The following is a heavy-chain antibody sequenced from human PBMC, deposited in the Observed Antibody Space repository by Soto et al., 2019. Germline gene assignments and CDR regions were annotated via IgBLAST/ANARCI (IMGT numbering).Heavy chain of an antibody. J-gene: IGHJ4*02. CDR1: GGSISSGGYY. V-gene: IGHV4-39*01. CDR3: ALHGYSYGSHFDY. CDR2: NYYSGST. D-gene: IGHD5-18*01. Sequence: PSETLSLTCTVSGGSISSGGYYWTWIRQHPGKGLEWIGCNYYSGSTYYNPSLKSRVTISVDTSKNQFSLKLSSVTAADTAVYYCALHGYSYGSHFDYWGQGTLVTVSS.